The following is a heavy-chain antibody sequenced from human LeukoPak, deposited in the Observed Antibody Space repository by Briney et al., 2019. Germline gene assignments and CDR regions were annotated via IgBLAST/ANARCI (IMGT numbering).Heavy chain of an antibody. Sequence: GGSLRLSCAASGFTFSNDWMNWVRQALGKGLEWVGRIKSTIDGGTTDFAAPVKGRFTVSRDDSENTLYLQMSSLRIEDTAVYYCTTGGNVIVAGTRAFDIWGHGTMVTVSS. CDR2: IKSTIDGGTT. V-gene: IGHV3-15*07. J-gene: IGHJ3*02. CDR1: GFTFSNDW. CDR3: TTGGNVIVAGTRAFDI. D-gene: IGHD6-19*01.